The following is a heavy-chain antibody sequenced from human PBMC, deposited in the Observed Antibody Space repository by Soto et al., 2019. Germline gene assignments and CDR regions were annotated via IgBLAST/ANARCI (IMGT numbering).Heavy chain of an antibody. CDR1: GFNLNKYA. D-gene: IGHD6-19*01. CDR3: AKADGQQWLLPHLEN. Sequence: EVQLLESGGGLVRPGESLRLSCAASGFNLNKYAMSWVRQAPGEGLEWVSGISCGGGTASYADSVKGRFTIARDDAKNTLYLDMNSLRVEDTAEYYCAKADGQQWLLPHLENWGRGTLVTVS. V-gene: IGHV3-23*01. J-gene: IGHJ4*02. CDR2: ISCGGGTA.